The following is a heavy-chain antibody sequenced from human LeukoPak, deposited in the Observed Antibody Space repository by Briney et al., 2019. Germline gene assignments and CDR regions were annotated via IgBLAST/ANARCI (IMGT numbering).Heavy chain of an antibody. J-gene: IGHJ4*02. CDR3: AREYPPCSGGSCYDY. V-gene: IGHV1-2*02. CDR2: INPNSGGT. CDR1: GYTFTGYY. Sequence: ASVKVSCKASGYTFTGYYMHWVRQAPGQGLEWMGWINPNSGGTNYAQKFQGRVTMTRDTSISTAYMELSRLRSDDTAVYYCAREYPPCSGGSCYDYWGQGTLFTVSS. D-gene: IGHD2-15*01.